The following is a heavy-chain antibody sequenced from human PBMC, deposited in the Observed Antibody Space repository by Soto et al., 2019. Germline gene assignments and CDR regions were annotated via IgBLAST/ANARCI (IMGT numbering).Heavy chain of an antibody. V-gene: IGHV1-69*13. J-gene: IGHJ6*02. CDR3: ARAGFYYGSSGYYRTPYGMDV. Sequence: SVKVSCKASGVTFSSYAISWVRQAPGQGLEWMGGVIPIFGTANYAQKFQGRVTITADESTSTAYMELSSLRSEDTAVYYCARAGFYYGSSGYYRTPYGMDVWGQGTTVTVSS. D-gene: IGHD3-22*01. CDR2: VIPIFGTA. CDR1: GVTFSSYA.